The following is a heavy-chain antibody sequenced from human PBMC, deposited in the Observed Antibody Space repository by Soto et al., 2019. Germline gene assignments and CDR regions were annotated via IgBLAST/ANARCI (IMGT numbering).Heavy chain of an antibody. Sequence: PGGSLRLSCAGSGFTFDSYAMSWVRQAPGKGLEWVSSISGGGDSTWYADSVKGRFTVSRDNSKNTLFLQMNGLRVEDTALYYCAKGRGDYESPWYFDYWGQRTPVTVSS. CDR1: GFTFDSYA. V-gene: IGHV3-23*01. D-gene: IGHD4-17*01. CDR3: AKGRGDYESPWYFDY. CDR2: ISGGGDST. J-gene: IGHJ4*02.